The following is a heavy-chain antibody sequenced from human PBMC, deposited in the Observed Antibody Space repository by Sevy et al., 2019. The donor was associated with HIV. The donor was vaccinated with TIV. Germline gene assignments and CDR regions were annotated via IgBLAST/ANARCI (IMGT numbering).Heavy chain of an antibody. CDR3: TRERDPLKYCSSTSCYYDAFDI. J-gene: IGHJ3*02. CDR1: GFTFTDYA. CDR2: IRSKAYGGTT. V-gene: IGHV3-49*04. D-gene: IGHD2-2*01. Sequence: GGSLRLSCTASGFTFTDYAMSWVRQAPGKGLEWVGFIRSKAYGGTTEYAASVKGRFTISRDDSKSIAYLQMNSLKTEDTAVYYCTRERDPLKYCSSTSCYYDAFDIWGQGTMVTVSS.